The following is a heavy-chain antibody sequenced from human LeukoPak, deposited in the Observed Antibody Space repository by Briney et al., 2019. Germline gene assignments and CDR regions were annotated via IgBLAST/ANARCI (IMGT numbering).Heavy chain of an antibody. V-gene: IGHV3-7*01. D-gene: IGHD3-10*01. J-gene: IGHJ5*02. CDR2: IKQDGSEK. CDR3: ARDHYHGVGWFDP. Sequence: GGSLRLSCAASGFTFSTYWMTWVRQAPAKGLEWVANIKQDGSEKFYVDSVTGRFTTSRDNAKNSLYLQMDSLRAEDTAVYYCARDHYHGVGWFDPWGQGTLVTVSS. CDR1: GFTFSTYW.